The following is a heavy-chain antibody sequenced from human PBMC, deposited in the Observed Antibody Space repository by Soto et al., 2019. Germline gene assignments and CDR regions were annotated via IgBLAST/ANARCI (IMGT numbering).Heavy chain of an antibody. V-gene: IGHV3-21*02. Sequence: EVQLVESGGGLVKPGGSLRLSCAASVFNFSNYNMNWVRQAPGKGMEWVSSISISSSFISYIDSVKGRFTISRDNAKNSLYLQMNSLRAEATAVYFSVRGYGYCTNGVGVGLGDYWGQGTLVTVSS. J-gene: IGHJ4*02. CDR2: ISISSSFI. CDR3: VRGYGYCTNGVGVGLGDY. CDR1: VFNFSNYN. D-gene: IGHD2-8*01.